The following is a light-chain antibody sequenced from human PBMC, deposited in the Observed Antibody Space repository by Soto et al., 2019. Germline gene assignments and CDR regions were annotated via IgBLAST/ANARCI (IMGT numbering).Light chain of an antibody. J-gene: IGKJ1*01. CDR3: QQYDNLPRT. CDR1: QSLSSTY. CDR2: GAS. Sequence: EIGLTQSPGTLSLSPGERATLSFRASQSLSSTYLAWYQQKPGQAPRLLIYGASNRATGIPDRVSGSGSAKDFTLTISRLVTEDFAVYYCQQYDNLPRTYGQGT. V-gene: IGKV3-20*01.